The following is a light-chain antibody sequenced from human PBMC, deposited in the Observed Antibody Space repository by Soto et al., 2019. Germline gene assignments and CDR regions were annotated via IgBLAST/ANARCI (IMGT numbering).Light chain of an antibody. Sequence: ENVLTQSPGTLSLSPGEEATLSCRASQSVNNNYLAWYQQIPGQPPRLLIYGASSRATGIPDRFSGRGSGTDFTFTISRLEPEDFSVYYCQQYAIFPRTFGQGTKVDIK. V-gene: IGKV3-20*01. CDR2: GAS. CDR3: QQYAIFPRT. J-gene: IGKJ1*01. CDR1: QSVNNNY.